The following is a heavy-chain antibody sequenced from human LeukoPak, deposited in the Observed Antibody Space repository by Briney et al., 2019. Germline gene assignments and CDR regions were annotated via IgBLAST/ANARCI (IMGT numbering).Heavy chain of an antibody. J-gene: IGHJ6*02. CDR2: IYYSGST. CDR3: ARRAAFYYSLGV. D-gene: IGHD6-13*01. Sequence: SETLSLTCIVSGGSINSYYWSWVRQPPGKGLEWIGYIYYSGSTNYNPSLKSRVTFSVDTSKNEFSLKLTSVTAADTAVYYCARRAAFYYSLGVWGQGTTATVSS. CDR1: GGSINSYY. V-gene: IGHV4-59*01.